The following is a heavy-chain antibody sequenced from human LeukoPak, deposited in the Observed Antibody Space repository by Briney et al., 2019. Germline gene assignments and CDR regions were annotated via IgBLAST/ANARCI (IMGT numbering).Heavy chain of an antibody. J-gene: IGHJ5*02. D-gene: IGHD6-13*01. CDR3: ARGRIAAAGNWFDP. V-gene: IGHV4-59*01. CDR1: GGSISSYY. Sequence: SETLSLTCTVSGGSISSYYWSWIRQPPGKGLEWIGYIYYSGSTNYNPSLKSRVTISVDTSKNQFSLKLSSVTAADTAVYYCARGRIAAAGNWFDPWGQGTLVTVSS. CDR2: IYYSGST.